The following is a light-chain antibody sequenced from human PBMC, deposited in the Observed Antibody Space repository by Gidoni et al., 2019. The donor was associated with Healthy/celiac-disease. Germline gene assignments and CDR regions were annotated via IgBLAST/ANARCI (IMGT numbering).Light chain of an antibody. Sequence: EIVLTQSPGTLSLSPGERATLSCRASQRVSSSYLAWYQQKPGQAPRLLIYGASSRATGIPDRFSGSGSGTDFTLTISRLEPEDFAVYYCQQYGSSPPITFGQGTRLVIK. CDR1: QRVSSSY. CDR2: GAS. J-gene: IGKJ5*01. V-gene: IGKV3-20*01. CDR3: QQYGSSPPIT.